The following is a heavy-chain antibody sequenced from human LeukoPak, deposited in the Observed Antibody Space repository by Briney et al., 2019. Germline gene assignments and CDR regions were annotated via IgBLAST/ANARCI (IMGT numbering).Heavy chain of an antibody. CDR1: GYSFTSYW. CDR3: ARRAYSSGWYVGY. Sequence: GESLKISCKGSGYSFTSYWTGWVRQMPGKGLEWMGIIYPGDSDTRYSPSFQGQVTISADKSISTAYLQWSSLKASDTAMYYCARRAYSSGWYVGYWGQGTLVTVSS. V-gene: IGHV5-51*01. J-gene: IGHJ4*02. D-gene: IGHD6-19*01. CDR2: IYPGDSDT.